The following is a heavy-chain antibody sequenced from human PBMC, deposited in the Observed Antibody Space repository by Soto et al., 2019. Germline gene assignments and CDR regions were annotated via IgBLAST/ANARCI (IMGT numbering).Heavy chain of an antibody. Sequence: GVSLRLSCAASGFTVSSNYMSWVRQAPGKGLEWVSVIYSGGSTYYADSVKGRFTISRDNSKNTLYLQMNSLRAEDTAVYYCARDLYLWSGYIYYGMDVWGQGTTVTVSS. CDR2: IYSGGST. V-gene: IGHV3-53*01. D-gene: IGHD3-3*01. CDR3: ARDLYLWSGYIYYGMDV. CDR1: GFTVSSNY. J-gene: IGHJ6*02.